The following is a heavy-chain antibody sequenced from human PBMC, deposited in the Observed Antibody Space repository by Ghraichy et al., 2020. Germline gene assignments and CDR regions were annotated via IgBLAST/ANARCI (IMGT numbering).Heavy chain of an antibody. J-gene: IGHJ3*02. CDR1: GYTFTSYY. V-gene: IGHV1-46*01. D-gene: IGHD2-2*01. Sequence: ASVKVSCKASGYTFTSYYMHWVRQAPGQGLEWMGIINPSGGSTSYAQKFQGRVTMTRDTSTSTVYMELSSLRSEDTAVYYCARELWAVVVPAAITGYDAFDIWGQGTMVTVSS. CDR3: ARELWAVVVPAAITGYDAFDI. CDR2: INPSGGST.